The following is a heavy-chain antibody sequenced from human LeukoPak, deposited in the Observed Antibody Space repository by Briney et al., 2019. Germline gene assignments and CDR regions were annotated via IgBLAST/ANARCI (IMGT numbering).Heavy chain of an antibody. CDR3: AKDLTDLALAGPEYFQD. J-gene: IGHJ1*01. Sequence: GTSLRLSCAASGFTFSSYGMHWVRQAPGKGLEWVAVISNDGSKKYYVDSAKGRFTISRDNSKNTLSLQMNSLRAEDTALYYCAKDLTDLALAGPEYFQDWGQGTLVTVSS. CDR1: GFTFSSYG. CDR2: ISNDGSKK. D-gene: IGHD6-19*01. V-gene: IGHV3-30*18.